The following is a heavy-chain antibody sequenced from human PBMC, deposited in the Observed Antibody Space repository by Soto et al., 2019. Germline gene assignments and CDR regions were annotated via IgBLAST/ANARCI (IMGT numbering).Heavy chain of an antibody. CDR3: ARHHSGIYYFDH. V-gene: IGHV3-7*05. J-gene: IGHJ4*02. D-gene: IGHD1-26*01. CDR2: MNQDGNEQ. Sequence: EVQLVESGGGLVQPGGSLRLSCSASGFMFRNYWMTWVRQAPGQGLEWVANMNQDGNEQNYVDSVRGRFTISKDNAGNSLFLQMDSLRVDDTAVYYCARHHSGIYYFDHWGQGTLVTVSS. CDR1: GFMFRNYW.